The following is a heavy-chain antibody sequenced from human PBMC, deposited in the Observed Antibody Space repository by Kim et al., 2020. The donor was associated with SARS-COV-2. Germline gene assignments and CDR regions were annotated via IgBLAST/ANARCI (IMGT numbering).Heavy chain of an antibody. J-gene: IGHJ4*02. CDR1: GFTFSSYA. CDR3: AKDAGPQLRYFDFTFDY. V-gene: IGHV3-23*01. Sequence: GGSLRLSCAASGFTFSSYAMSWVRQAPGKGLEWVSAISGSGGSTYYADSVKGRFTISRDNSKNTLYLQMNSLRAEDTAVYYCAKDAGPQLRYFDFTFDYWGQGTLVTVSS. D-gene: IGHD3-9*01. CDR2: ISGSGGST.